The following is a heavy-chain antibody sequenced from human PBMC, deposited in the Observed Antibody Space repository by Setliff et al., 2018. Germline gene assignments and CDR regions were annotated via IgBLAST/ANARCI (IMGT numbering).Heavy chain of an antibody. CDR3: ARTLYDYDILTGPGYYFDY. D-gene: IGHD3-9*01. J-gene: IGHJ4*02. Sequence: ASVKVSCKASGYTFTSYGISWVRQAPGQGLEWMGWISAYNGNTNYAQKFQGRVTITADESTSTAYMELSSLRSEDTAVYYCARTLYDYDILTGPGYYFDYWGQGTLVTAPQ. CDR2: ISAYNGNT. V-gene: IGHV1-18*01. CDR1: GYTFTSYG.